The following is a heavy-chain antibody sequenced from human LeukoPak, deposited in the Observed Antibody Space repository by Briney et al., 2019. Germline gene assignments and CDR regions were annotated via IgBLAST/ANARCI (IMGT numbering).Heavy chain of an antibody. CDR2: IYNSGST. J-gene: IGHJ2*01. CDR3: ARDSSGWNYYFDL. V-gene: IGHV4-39*07. CDR1: GGSISRSTYY. Sequence: SETLSLTCTVSGGSISRSTYYWGWIRQPPGKGLEWIASIYNSGSTYYNPSLKSRVTISVDMSKNLFSLKLNSVTAADTAVYYCARDSSGWNYYFDLWGRGTLVTVSS. D-gene: IGHD6-19*01.